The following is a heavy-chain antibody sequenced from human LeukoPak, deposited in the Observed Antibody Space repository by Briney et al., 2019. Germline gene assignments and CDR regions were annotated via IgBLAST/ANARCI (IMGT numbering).Heavy chain of an antibody. CDR2: ISSSSSYI. J-gene: IGHJ4*02. V-gene: IGHV3-21*01. D-gene: IGHD3-22*01. Sequence: GGSLRLSCAASGFTLSTFAMTWVGQAPGKGLEWVSSISSSSSYIYYADSVKGRFTISRDNAKNSLYLQMNSLRAEDTAVYYCARPVAYDSSGYYPDPIDYWGEGTLVTVSS. CDR1: GFTLSTFA. CDR3: ARPVAYDSSGYYPDPIDY.